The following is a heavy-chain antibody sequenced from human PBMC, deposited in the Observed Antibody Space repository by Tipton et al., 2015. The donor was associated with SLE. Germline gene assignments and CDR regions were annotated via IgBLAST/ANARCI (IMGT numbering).Heavy chain of an antibody. CDR1: GGSISSSSYY. CDR3: ARLGSRAANIGY. D-gene: IGHD6-6*01. V-gene: IGHV4-39*07. CDR2: IYYTGST. Sequence: TLSLTCTVSGGSISSSSYYWGWIRRPPGKGLEWIGSIYYTGSTYYNPSLKSRVTISVDTSKNQFSLKLSSVTAADTAVYHCARLGSRAANIGYWGQGTQVTVSS. J-gene: IGHJ4*02.